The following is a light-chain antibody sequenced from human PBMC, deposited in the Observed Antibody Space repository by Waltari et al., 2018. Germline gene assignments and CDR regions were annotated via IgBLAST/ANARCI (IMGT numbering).Light chain of an antibody. J-gene: IGKJ1*01. Sequence: DIVLTQSPGTLYLSPGERAILSCRASQIIPDDYLAWYQQKPGQAPRLLVYNAARRTDGLPDRFTGSGSRTDFTLTISPLEPEDSGVYYCQQYGDSVWTFGQGTRV. CDR2: NAA. V-gene: IGKV3-20*01. CDR3: QQYGDSVWT. CDR1: QIIPDDY.